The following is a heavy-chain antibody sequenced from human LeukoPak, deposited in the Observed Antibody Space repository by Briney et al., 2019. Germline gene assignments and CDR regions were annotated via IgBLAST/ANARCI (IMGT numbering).Heavy chain of an antibody. D-gene: IGHD2-2*01. CDR3: ARGVFQLPNSYYFDY. CDR2: ISSNGGST. J-gene: IGHJ4*02. Sequence: PGGFLRLSCAASGFTFSSYAMHWVRQAPGKGLEYVSAISSNGGSTYYANSVKGRFTISRDNSKNTLYLQMGSLRAEDMAVYYCARGVFQLPNSYYFDYWGQGTLVTVSS. V-gene: IGHV3-64*01. CDR1: GFTFSSYA.